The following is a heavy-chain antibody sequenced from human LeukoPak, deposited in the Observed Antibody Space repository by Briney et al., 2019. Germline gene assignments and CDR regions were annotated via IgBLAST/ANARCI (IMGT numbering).Heavy chain of an antibody. CDR1: GFTFSSYW. CDR2: ISSDGSST. J-gene: IGHJ3*02. Sequence: PGGSMRLSCAASGFTFSSYWMHWVRQAPGKGLVWVSRISSDGSSTSYADSVKGRFTISRDDAKNTLYLQMNSLRAEDTALYYCASLTVYYDSSGPHYGAFDIWGQGTMVTVSS. V-gene: IGHV3-74*01. CDR3: ASLTVYYDSSGPHYGAFDI. D-gene: IGHD3-22*01.